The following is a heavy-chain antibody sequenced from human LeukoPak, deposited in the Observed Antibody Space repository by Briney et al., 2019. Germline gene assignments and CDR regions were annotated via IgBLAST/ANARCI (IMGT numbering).Heavy chain of an antibody. Sequence: SETLSLTCTVSGYSISSGYYWGWIRQPPGKGLEWIGSIYHSGSTYHNPSLKSRVTISVDTSKNQFSLKLSSVTAADTAVYYCARPAHSSSGRGVDYWGQGTLVTVSS. V-gene: IGHV4-38-2*02. CDR3: ARPAHSSSGRGVDY. J-gene: IGHJ4*02. CDR1: GYSISSGYY. CDR2: IYHSGST. D-gene: IGHD6-13*01.